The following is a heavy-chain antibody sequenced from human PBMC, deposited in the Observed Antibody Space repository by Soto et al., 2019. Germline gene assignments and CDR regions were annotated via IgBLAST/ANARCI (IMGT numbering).Heavy chain of an antibody. CDR3: AKGVVVLSSAMSMGV. CDR2: ISGSGGTT. D-gene: IGHD2-2*01. V-gene: IGHV3-23*01. J-gene: IGHJ6*03. Sequence: QLWESGGGLVQPGGSLRLSCAASGFTFSSYTMSWVRQAPGKGLEWVSGISGSGGTTYYADSVKGRFTISRDNSKNTLYLQMSSLRADDTAVSYCAKGVVVLSSAMSMGVWGKGTTVNVPS. CDR1: GFTFSSYT.